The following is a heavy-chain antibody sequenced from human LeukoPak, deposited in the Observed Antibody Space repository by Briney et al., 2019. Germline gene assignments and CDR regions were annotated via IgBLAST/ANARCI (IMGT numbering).Heavy chain of an antibody. V-gene: IGHV3-21*01. D-gene: IGHD3-9*01. CDR1: GFTFSSYS. Sequence: GGSLRLSCAASGFTFSSYSMNWVRQAPGKGLEWVSSISSSSSYIYYADSVKGRFTISRDNAKNSLYLQMNSLRAEDTAVYYCARVGDGTLNYDILTGYYSGTNWFDPWGQGTLVTVSS. CDR3: ARVGDGTLNYDILTGYYSGTNWFDP. J-gene: IGHJ5*02. CDR2: ISSSSSYI.